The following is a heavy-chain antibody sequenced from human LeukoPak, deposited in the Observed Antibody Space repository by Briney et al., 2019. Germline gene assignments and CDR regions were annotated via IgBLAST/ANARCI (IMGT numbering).Heavy chain of an antibody. CDR3: AREGEEWELLVY. Sequence: ASVKVSCKASVGTFSSYAISWVRQAPGQGLEWMGRIIPIFGTANYAQKFQGRVTITTDESTSTAYMELSSLRSEDTAVYYCAREGEEWELLVYWGQGTLVTVSS. V-gene: IGHV1-69*05. CDR1: VGTFSSYA. J-gene: IGHJ4*02. CDR2: IIPIFGTA. D-gene: IGHD1-26*01.